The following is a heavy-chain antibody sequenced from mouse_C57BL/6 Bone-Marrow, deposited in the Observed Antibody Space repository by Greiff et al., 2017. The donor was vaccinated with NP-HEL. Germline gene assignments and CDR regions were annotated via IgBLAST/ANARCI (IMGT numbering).Heavy chain of an antibody. CDR1: GFTFSDYG. D-gene: IGHD6-2*01. CDR3: AKVSLRY. CDR2: ISSGSSTI. J-gene: IGHJ2*01. Sequence: EVKLMESGGGLVKPGGSLKLSCAASGFTFSDYGMHWVRQAPEKGLEWVAYISSGSSTIYYADTVKGRFTISRDNAKNTLFLQMTSLRSEDTAMYYCAKVSLRYWGQGTTLTVSS. V-gene: IGHV5-17*01.